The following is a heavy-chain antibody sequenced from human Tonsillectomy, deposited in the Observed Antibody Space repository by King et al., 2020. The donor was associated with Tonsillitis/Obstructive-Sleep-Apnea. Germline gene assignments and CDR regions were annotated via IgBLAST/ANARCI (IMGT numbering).Heavy chain of an antibody. CDR1: GFTFSSYA. Sequence: VQLVESGGGLVQPGGSLRLSCAASGFTFSSYAMSWVRQAPGKGLEWVSAISGSGGSTYYADSVKGRFTISRDNSKNTLYLQMNSLRAEDTAVYYCAKEIRYFDWLLDMATGAFDIWGQGTMVTVSS. D-gene: IGHD3-9*01. J-gene: IGHJ3*02. CDR3: AKEIRYFDWLLDMATGAFDI. CDR2: ISGSGGST. V-gene: IGHV3-23*04.